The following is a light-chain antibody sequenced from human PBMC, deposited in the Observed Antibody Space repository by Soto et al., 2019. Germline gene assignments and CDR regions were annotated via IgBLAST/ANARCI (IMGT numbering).Light chain of an antibody. V-gene: IGKV3-20*01. CDR1: QSVTSTY. CDR2: GAS. CDR3: QQYGTSPWT. J-gene: IGKJ1*01. Sequence: DIVLTQSPGTLSLSPVERATLSCRASQSVTSTYLAWYQQKPGQAPRLLIYGASSRATGVPDRSTGSGSGTDFTLTISRLEPEDFAVYYCQQYGTSPWTFGQGTKVDI.